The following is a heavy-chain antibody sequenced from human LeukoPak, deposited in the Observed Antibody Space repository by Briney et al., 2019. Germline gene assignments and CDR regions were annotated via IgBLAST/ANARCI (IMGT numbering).Heavy chain of an antibody. CDR1: GDSMSSYY. D-gene: IGHD5-18*01. V-gene: IGHV4-59*01. Sequence: ASETLSLTCTVSGDSMSSYYWSWIRQPPGKGLEWIGYIYYSGSTNYNPSLKSRVTISVDTSKNQFSLKLSSVTAADTAVYYCARGGRQLWWMNWFDPWGQGTLVTVSS. CDR2: IYYSGST. J-gene: IGHJ5*02. CDR3: ARGGRQLWWMNWFDP.